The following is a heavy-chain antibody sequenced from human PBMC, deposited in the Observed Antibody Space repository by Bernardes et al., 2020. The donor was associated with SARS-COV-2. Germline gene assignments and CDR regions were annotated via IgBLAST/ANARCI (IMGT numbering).Heavy chain of an antibody. CDR3: ARERGALVTGGSFYHGMDV. CDR1: RFTFRRSW. CDR2: IKQDGSEK. Sequence: VGSLILSCAASRFTFRRSWMSWVRQAPGQGLEWVANIKQDGSEKYYVDSVKGRFTISRDNAKNSLYLQMNSLSAEDTAIYYCARERGALVTGGSFYHGMDVWGQGTTVTVSS. J-gene: IGHJ6*02. D-gene: IGHD5-18*01. V-gene: IGHV3-7*01.